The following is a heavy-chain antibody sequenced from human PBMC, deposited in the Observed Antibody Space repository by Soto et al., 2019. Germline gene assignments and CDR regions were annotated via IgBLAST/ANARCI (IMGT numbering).Heavy chain of an antibody. CDR3: ARGGSGSIYYYYYYGMDV. CDR1: GGTFSSYA. V-gene: IGHV1-69*13. J-gene: IGHJ6*01. CDR2: IIPIFGTA. D-gene: IGHD3-10*01. Sequence: SVKVSCKASGGTFSSYAISWVRQAPGQGLEWMGGIIPIFGTANYAQKFQGRVTITADESTSTAYMELSSLRSEDTAVYYCARGGSGSIYYYYYYGMDVWGQGTTVPVSS.